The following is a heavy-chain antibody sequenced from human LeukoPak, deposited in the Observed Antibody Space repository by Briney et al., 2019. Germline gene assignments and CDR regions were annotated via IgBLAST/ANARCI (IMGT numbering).Heavy chain of an antibody. CDR2: ISYDGSNK. CDR1: GFTFSSYA. D-gene: IGHD3-22*01. V-gene: IGHV3-30-3*01. Sequence: PGGPLRLSCAASGFTFSSYAMHWVRQAPGKGLEWVAVISYDGSNKYYADSVKGRFTISRDNSKNTLYLQMNSLRAEDTAVYYCARDRVTYYYDSSGQGFDPWGQGTLVTVSS. CDR3: ARDRVTYYYDSSGQGFDP. J-gene: IGHJ5*02.